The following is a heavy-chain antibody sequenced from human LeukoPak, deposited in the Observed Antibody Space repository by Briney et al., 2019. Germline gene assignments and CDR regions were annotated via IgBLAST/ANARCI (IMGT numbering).Heavy chain of an antibody. J-gene: IGHJ4*02. CDR2: INPNSGGT. Sequence: GASVKVSCKASGYTFTSYDINWVRQATGQGLEWMGWINPNSGGTNYAQKFQGRVTMTRNTSISTAYMELSSLRSEDTAVYYCARDQGYSGYEFDYWGQGTLVTVSS. V-gene: IGHV1-8*01. CDR3: ARDQGYSGYEFDY. D-gene: IGHD5-12*01. CDR1: GYTFTSYD.